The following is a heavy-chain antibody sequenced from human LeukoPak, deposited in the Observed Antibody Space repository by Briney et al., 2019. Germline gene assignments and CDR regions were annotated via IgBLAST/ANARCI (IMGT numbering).Heavy chain of an antibody. J-gene: IGHJ5*02. CDR3: AKDYDYVWGRWNWFDP. V-gene: IGHV3-23*01. CDR2: ISGSGGST. CDR1: GFTFSSYA. Sequence: GGSLRLSCAASGFTFSSYAMSWVRQAPGKGLEWVSAISGSGGSTYYADSVKGRFTISRDNSKNTLYLQMNSLRAEDTAVYYCAKDYDYVWGRWNWFDPWGQGTLVTVSS. D-gene: IGHD3-16*01.